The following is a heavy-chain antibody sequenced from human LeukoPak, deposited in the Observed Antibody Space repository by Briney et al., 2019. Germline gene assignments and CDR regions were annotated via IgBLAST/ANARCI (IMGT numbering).Heavy chain of an antibody. Sequence: SETLSLTCTVSGGSISSGGYYWSWIRQPPGKGLEWIGYIYHSGNTYYNPSLKSRVTISVDRSKNQFSLKLSSVTAADTAVYYCARALDSSSFQHWGQGTLVTVSS. CDR1: GGSISSGGYY. CDR3: ARALDSSSFQH. J-gene: IGHJ1*01. V-gene: IGHV4-30-2*01. D-gene: IGHD3-22*01. CDR2: IYHSGNT.